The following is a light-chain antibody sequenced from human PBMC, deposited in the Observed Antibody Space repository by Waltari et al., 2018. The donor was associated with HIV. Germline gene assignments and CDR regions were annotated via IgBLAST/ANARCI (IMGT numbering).Light chain of an antibody. CDR3: QAWDNNTAV. CDR2: YDN. V-gene: IGLV3-1*01. J-gene: IGLJ2*01. CDR1: NLGKKF. Sequence: SYDLTQSPSTSVSPGHTASITCFGDNLGKKFTSWYQQRPGQSPMMVIYYDNDRPSGIPERFSGSSSGNTATLTISETQAMDEADYYCQAWDNNTAVFGGGTKLTVL.